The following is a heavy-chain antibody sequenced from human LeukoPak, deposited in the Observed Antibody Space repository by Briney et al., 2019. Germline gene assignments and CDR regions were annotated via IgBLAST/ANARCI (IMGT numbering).Heavy chain of an antibody. CDR2: ISYDGSNK. D-gene: IGHD3-22*01. V-gene: IGHV3-30-3*01. CDR3: ARESQWLFLYYFDY. J-gene: IGHJ4*02. Sequence: GGSLRLSCAASGFTFSSYAMHWVRQAPGKGLEWVAVISYDGSNKYYADSVKGRFTISKDNSKNTLYLQMNSLRTEDTAVYYCARESQWLFLYYFDYWGQGTLDTVSS. CDR1: GFTFSSYA.